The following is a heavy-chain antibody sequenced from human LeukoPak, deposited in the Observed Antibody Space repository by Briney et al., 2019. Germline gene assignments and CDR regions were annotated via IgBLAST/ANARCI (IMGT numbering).Heavy chain of an antibody. CDR2: IYYDGDT. J-gene: IGHJ4*02. V-gene: IGHV3-66*02. Sequence: GGSLRLSCAASGFTFSSYSMNWVRQAPGKGPEWVSIIYYDGDTSYADSVKGRFSISRDISKNTLYLQMSSLRADDTAMYYCAKGGEMRTFFFDSWGQGSLVTVSS. CDR1: GFTFSSYS. D-gene: IGHD3-16*01. CDR3: AKGGEMRTFFFDS.